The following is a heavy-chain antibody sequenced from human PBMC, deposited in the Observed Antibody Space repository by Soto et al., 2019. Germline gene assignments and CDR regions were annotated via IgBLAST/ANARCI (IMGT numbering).Heavy chain of an antibody. CDR3: ARMYNSGFYRPEGDYFFYGMDV. V-gene: IGHV4-4*07. CDR1: GDSISDYY. D-gene: IGHD6-19*01. J-gene: IGHJ6*02. Sequence: KSSEPLSLTCTVSGDSISDYYWSWIRQPAGKGLEWIGRFYYSGSTKSNPSLKSRVTMSADTSKNQFSLSLRSVTAADSAIYYCARMYNSGFYRPEGDYFFYGMDVWGQGTTVT. CDR2: FYYSGST.